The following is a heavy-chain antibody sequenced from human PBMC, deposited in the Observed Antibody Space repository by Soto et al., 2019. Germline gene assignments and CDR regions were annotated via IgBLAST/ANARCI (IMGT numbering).Heavy chain of an antibody. J-gene: IGHJ4*02. Sequence: QVQLQQWGAGLLKPSETLSLNCAVNGGSLSGYYWSWIRQPPGKGLEWIGEIKDGGRTNYSPSLTCRATISSDTSNNQFSLRLYSVTAADTGVYYCARGQEGVVATHWDQGTLVTVSS. CDR3: ARGQEGVVATH. D-gene: IGHD5-12*01. CDR1: GGSLSGYY. V-gene: IGHV4-34*01. CDR2: IKDGGRT.